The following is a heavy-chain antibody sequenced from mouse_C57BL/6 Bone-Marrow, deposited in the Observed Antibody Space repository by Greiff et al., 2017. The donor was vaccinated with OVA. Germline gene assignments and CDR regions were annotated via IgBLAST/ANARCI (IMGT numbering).Heavy chain of an antibody. CDR1: GYSFTGYY. Sequence: EVKLMESGPELVKPGASVKISCKASGYSFTGYYMNWVKQSPEKSLEWIGEINPSTGGTTYNQKFKAKATLTVDKSSSTAYMQLKSLTSEDSAVYYCARLPYAMDYWGQGTSVTVSS. J-gene: IGHJ4*01. V-gene: IGHV1-42*01. D-gene: IGHD5-5*01. CDR2: INPSTGGT. CDR3: ARLPYAMDY.